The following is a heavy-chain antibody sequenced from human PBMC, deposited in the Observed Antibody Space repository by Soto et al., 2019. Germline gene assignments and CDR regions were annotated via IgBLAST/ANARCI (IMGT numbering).Heavy chain of an antibody. V-gene: IGHV4-31*03. CDR1: GASICIGGYE. CDR2: IYYSGST. J-gene: IGHJ4*02. Sequence: SGTLSLTFCVMGASICIGGYEWGWIRKHPGKGLEWIGYIYYSGSTYYNPSLKSRVTISVDTSKNQFSLKLSSVTAADTAVYYCARTGGPIWSGSYIDSWGQGTLVTVS. D-gene: IGHD3-3*01. CDR3: ARTGGPIWSGSYIDS.